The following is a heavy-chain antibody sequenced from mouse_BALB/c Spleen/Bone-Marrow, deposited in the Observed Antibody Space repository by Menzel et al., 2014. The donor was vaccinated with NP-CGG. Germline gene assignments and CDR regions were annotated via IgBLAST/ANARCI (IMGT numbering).Heavy chain of an antibody. V-gene: IGHV14-3*02. D-gene: IGHD1-1*01. CDR3: APYYYGSSLFAY. CDR2: IDPANGNT. Sequence: EVKLMESGAELVKPGASVKLSCTASGFNIKDTYMHWVEQRPEQGLEWIGRIDPANGNTKYDPKFQGKATITADTSSNTAYLQLSSLTSEDTAVYYCAPYYYGSSLFAYWGQGTLVTVSA. CDR1: GFNIKDTY. J-gene: IGHJ3*01.